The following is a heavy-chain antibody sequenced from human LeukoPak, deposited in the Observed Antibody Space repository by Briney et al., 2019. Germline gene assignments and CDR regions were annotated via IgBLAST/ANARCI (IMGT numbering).Heavy chain of an antibody. J-gene: IGHJ4*02. CDR1: GGSFSGYS. V-gene: IGHV4-34*01. CDR2: INDSGRT. D-gene: IGHD4-17*01. Sequence: PSETLSLTCAVYGGSFSGYSWSWIRQPPGNGLEWIGEINDSGRTNYNPSLKSRVTISVDTSKNQLTLKLNPVTAGDTAVYYCARPYHDYGDQLFPYWGQGTLVTVSS. CDR3: ARPYHDYGDQLFPY.